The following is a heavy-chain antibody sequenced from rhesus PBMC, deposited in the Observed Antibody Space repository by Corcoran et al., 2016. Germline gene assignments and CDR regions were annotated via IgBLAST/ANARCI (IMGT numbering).Heavy chain of an antibody. D-gene: IGHD1-44*02. J-gene: IGHJ4*01. CDR1: GYSISSGYG. Sequence: QLQLQESGPGLVKPSETLSLTCAVSGYSISSGYGWSWVRQPPGKGLEWIVYISYSGRTIYNPSLKSRVTISRGTSKNQFSLKLSSVTAADTAVYYGARDGAWTPRDYWGQGVLVTVSS. CDR2: ISYSGRT. CDR3: ARDGAWTPRDY. V-gene: IGHV4-122*02.